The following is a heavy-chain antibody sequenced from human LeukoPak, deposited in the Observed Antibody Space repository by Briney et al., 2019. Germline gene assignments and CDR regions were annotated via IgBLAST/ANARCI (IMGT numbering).Heavy chain of an antibody. CDR3: VGGVNWFDP. Sequence: PGGSPRLSCAASGFTFSSYAMSWVRQAPGKGLEWVSVIYSGGSTYYADSVKGRFTISRDNSKNMLYLQMSSLRAEDTAVYYCVGGVNWFDPWGQGTLVTVSS. D-gene: IGHD2-8*02. CDR1: GFTFSSYA. CDR2: IYSGGST. V-gene: IGHV3-23*03. J-gene: IGHJ5*02.